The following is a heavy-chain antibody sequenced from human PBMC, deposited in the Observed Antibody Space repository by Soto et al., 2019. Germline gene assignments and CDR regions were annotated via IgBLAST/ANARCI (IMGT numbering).Heavy chain of an antibody. J-gene: IGHJ6*03. V-gene: IGHV3-9*01. CDR2: ITWNGVAM. D-gene: IGHD1-1*01. CDR3: AKSFVTTRHLYQYMDV. CDR1: GFAFRDFA. Sequence: EVQLVESGGNLVQPGRSLRLSCAASGFAFRDFAFHWVRQTPGKGLEWVSGITWNGVAMGYADSVKGRFTISRDDAKNSLYLQMNSLRPEDTALYYCAKSFVTTRHLYQYMDVWGKGTSVTVS.